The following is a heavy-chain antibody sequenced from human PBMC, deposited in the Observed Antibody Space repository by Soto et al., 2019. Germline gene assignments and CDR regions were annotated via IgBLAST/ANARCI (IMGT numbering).Heavy chain of an antibody. CDR1: GFTFSSYS. CDR2: ISSSSSSTI. D-gene: IGHD1-7*01. Sequence: GGSLRLSCAASGFTFSSYSMNWVRQAPGKGLEWVSYISSSSSSTIYYADSVKGRFTISRDNAKNSLYLQMNSLRAEDTAVYYCARKSGSLELHNAFDIWGQGTMVTVSS. CDR3: ARKSGSLELHNAFDI. V-gene: IGHV3-48*04. J-gene: IGHJ3*02.